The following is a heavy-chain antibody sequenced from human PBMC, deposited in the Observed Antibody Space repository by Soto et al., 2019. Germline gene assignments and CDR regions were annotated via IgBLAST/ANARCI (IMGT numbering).Heavy chain of an antibody. Sequence: ASVKVSCKASGYTFTGYYMHWVRQAPGQGLEWMGWINPNSGGTNYAQKFQGWVTMTRDTSISTAYMELSRLRSDDTAVYYCARDSLAWFGELYKRGMDVWGQGTTVTVSS. CDR2: INPNSGGT. J-gene: IGHJ6*02. D-gene: IGHD3-10*01. V-gene: IGHV1-2*04. CDR3: ARDSLAWFGELYKRGMDV. CDR1: GYTFTGYY.